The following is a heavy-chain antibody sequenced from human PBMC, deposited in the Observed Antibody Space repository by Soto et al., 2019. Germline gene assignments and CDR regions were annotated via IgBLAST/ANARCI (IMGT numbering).Heavy chain of an antibody. V-gene: IGHV1-18*04. Sequence: ASVKVSCKTSDYTFTSFGITWVRKAPGQGLEWMGWINGYNGDTNYAQKFQGRVSMTTDTSTSTAYMELRGLRSDDTAVYYCAREKRITMTQDFWGQGTLVTGSS. D-gene: IGHD3-22*01. CDR2: INGYNGDT. J-gene: IGHJ4*02. CDR1: DYTFTSFG. CDR3: AREKRITMTQDF.